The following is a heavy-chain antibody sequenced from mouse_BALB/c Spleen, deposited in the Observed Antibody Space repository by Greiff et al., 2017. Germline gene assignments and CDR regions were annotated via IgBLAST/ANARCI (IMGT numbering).Heavy chain of an antibody. CDR3: ARYGNALDY. D-gene: IGHD2-1*01. CDR1: GFTFSSYT. V-gene: IGHV5-9*03. J-gene: IGHJ2*01. Sequence: EVLLVESGGGLVKPGGSLKLSCAASGFTFSSYTMSWVRQTPEKRLEWVATISSGGGNTDYPDNVKGRFTIARDNATNNLYLQMSSLRSEDTALYYSARYGNALDYWGQGTTLTVSS. CDR2: ISSGGGNT.